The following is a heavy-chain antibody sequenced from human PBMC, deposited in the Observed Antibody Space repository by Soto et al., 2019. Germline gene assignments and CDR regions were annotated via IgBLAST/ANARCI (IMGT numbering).Heavy chain of an antibody. Sequence: GGSLRLSCAASGFTFSSYAMSWVRQAPGKGLEWVSAISGSGGSTYYADSVKGRFTISRDNSKNTLYLQMNSLRAEDAAVYYCAKDGIFGYYYYYGMDVWGQGTTVTVSS. J-gene: IGHJ6*02. CDR2: ISGSGGST. CDR3: AKDGIFGYYYYYGMDV. CDR1: GFTFSSYA. D-gene: IGHD2-15*01. V-gene: IGHV3-23*01.